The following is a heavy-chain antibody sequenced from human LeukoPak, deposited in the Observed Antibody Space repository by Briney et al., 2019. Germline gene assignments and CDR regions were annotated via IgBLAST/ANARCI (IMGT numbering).Heavy chain of an antibody. CDR3: ARDGDTGYYYYMDV. CDR2: IIPIFGTA. V-gene: IGHV1-69*05. D-gene: IGHD1-1*01. J-gene: IGHJ6*03. CDR1: GGTFSSYA. Sequence: GASVKVSCKASGGTFSSYAISWVRQAPGQGLEWTGGIIPIFGTANYAQKFQGRVTITTDESTSTAHMELSSLRSEDTAVYYCARDGDTGYYYYMDVWGKGTTVTVSS.